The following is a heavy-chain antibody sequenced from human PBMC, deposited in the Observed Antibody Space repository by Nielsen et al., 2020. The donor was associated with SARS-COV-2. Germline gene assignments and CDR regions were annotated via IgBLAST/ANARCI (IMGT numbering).Heavy chain of an antibody. CDR3: ARGGSSGYYYSYFDY. V-gene: IGHV3-7*01. J-gene: IGHJ4*02. D-gene: IGHD3-22*01. CDR2: IKQDGSEK. CDR1: GFTFDDYA. Sequence: GGSLRLSCAASGFTFDDYAMHWVRQAPGKGLEWVANIKQDGSEKYYVDSVKGRFTISRDNAKNSLYLQMNSLRAEDTAVYYCARGGSSGYYYSYFDYWGQGTLVTVSS.